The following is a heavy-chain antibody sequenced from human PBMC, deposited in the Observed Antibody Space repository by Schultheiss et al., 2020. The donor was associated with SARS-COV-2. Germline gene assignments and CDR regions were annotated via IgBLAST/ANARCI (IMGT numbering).Heavy chain of an antibody. CDR2: LNGAGTDP. V-gene: IGHV3-74*01. CDR3: SRNFDYGDNDAFDI. J-gene: IGHJ3*02. D-gene: IGHD4-17*01. CDR1: GFRFSSYW. Sequence: GSLRLSCAASGFRFSSYWMHWVRQVPGKGLVWISRLNGAGTDPYYADSVKGRFTISRDNAKNTLYLDMNDVRAEDTAVYYCSRNFDYGDNDAFDIWGQGTMVTVSS.